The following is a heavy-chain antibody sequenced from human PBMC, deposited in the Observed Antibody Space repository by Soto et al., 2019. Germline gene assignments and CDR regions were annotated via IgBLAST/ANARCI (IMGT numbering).Heavy chain of an antibody. CDR3: AREFEMATREDY. CDR2: ISPSGGST. Sequence: ASVKVSCKASGYTFTSYYMHWVRQAPGQGLEWMGIISPSGGSTSYAQKFQGRVTMTRDTSTSTVYMELSSLRSEDTAVYYCAREFEMATREDYWGQGTLVTVSS. J-gene: IGHJ4*02. V-gene: IGHV1-46*01. D-gene: IGHD5-12*01. CDR1: GYTFTSYY.